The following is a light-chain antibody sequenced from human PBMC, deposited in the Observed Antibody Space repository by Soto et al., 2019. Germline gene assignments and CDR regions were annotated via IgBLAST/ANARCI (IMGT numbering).Light chain of an antibody. CDR3: QQYISYWT. CDR2: DAS. Sequence: ILMTQSPSSLSASVGDRVSITSRASQSISGWLAWYQQKRGKAPKLLMDDASSLERGVPSRFSGSGSGTEFTLTISSLQPDDFATYYCQQYISYWTFGQGTKVDI. J-gene: IGKJ1*01. V-gene: IGKV1-5*01. CDR1: QSISGW.